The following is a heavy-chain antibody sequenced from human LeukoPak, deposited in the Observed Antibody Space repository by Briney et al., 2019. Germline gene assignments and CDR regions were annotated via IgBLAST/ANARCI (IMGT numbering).Heavy chain of an antibody. V-gene: IGHV3-33*01. D-gene: IGHD1-26*01. CDR1: GFTFSNFA. CDR2: IWYDGTNQ. CDR3: VRDPRSGSYWIIFDY. J-gene: IGHJ4*02. Sequence: GKSLRLSCAASGFTFSNFAMHWVRQAPGKGLEWVANIWYDGTNQYYADSVKGRFTISRDNSQDTLSLQMNSLSAEDTAVYYCVRDPRSGSYWIIFDYWGQGTLVTVSS.